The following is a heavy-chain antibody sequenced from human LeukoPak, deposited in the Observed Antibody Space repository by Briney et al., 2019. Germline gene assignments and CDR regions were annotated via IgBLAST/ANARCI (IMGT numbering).Heavy chain of an antibody. J-gene: IGHJ4*02. D-gene: IGHD6-6*01. Sequence: VASXXVSCKASGGTFSSYAISWVRQAPGQGLEWMGRIIPIFGTANYAQKFQGRVTITTDESTSTAYMELSSLRSGDTAVYYCARAYSSSSLVFDYWGQGTLVTVSS. CDR2: IIPIFGTA. CDR3: ARAYSSSSLVFDY. CDR1: GGTFSSYA. V-gene: IGHV1-69*05.